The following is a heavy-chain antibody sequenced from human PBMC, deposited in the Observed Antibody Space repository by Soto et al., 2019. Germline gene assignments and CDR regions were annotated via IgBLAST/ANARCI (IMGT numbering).Heavy chain of an antibody. CDR3: AYSTGWYRHDV. CDR2: LLHGGTT. V-gene: IGHV4-4*02. CDR1: GDSISSPKW. J-gene: IGHJ3*01. Sequence: QVQLQESGPGLVKPSGTLSLTCAVSGDSISSPKWWTWLRQPPGKGLEWIGDLLHGGTTNYNPSRKSRVTLSVDTSQNQFSLNLTSVTAADTAIYYCAYSTGWYRHDVWGQGTSVTVSS. D-gene: IGHD6-19*01.